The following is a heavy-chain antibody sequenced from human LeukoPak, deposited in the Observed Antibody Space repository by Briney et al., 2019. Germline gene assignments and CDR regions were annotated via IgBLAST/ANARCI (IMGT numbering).Heavy chain of an antibody. CDR3: ARGRKRGAAAGPVFDY. CDR2: INHSGSA. D-gene: IGHD6-13*01. CDR1: GGSFSGYY. Sequence: NSSETLSLTCAVYGGSFSGYYWSWIRQPPGKGLEWIGEINHSGSANYNPSLKSRVTISVDTSKNQFSLKLSSVIAADTAVYYCARGRKRGAAAGPVFDYWGQGTLVTVSS. V-gene: IGHV4-34*01. J-gene: IGHJ4*02.